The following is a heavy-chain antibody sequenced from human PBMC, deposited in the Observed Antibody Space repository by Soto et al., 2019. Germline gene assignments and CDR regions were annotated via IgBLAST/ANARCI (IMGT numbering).Heavy chain of an antibody. D-gene: IGHD6-13*01. J-gene: IGHJ6*02. CDR3: ASQREKRGEAAAGPPKTYYYYYYGMDV. Sequence: PGESLKISCKGSGYSFTSYWIGWVRQVPGKGLEWMGIIYPGDSDTRYSPSFQGQVTISADKSISTAYLQWSSLKASDTAMYYCASQREKRGEAAAGPPKTYYYYYYGMDVWGQGTTVTVSS. CDR2: IYPGDSDT. CDR1: GYSFTSYW. V-gene: IGHV5-51*01.